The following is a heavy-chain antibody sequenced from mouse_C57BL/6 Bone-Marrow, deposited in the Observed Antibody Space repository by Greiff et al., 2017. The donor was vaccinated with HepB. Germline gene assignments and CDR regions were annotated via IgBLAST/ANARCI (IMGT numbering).Heavy chain of an antibody. Sequence: QVQLQQSGAELVRPGASVKLSCKASGYTFTDYYINWVKQRPGQGLEWIARIYPGSGNTYYNEKFKGKATLTAEKSSSTAYMQLSSLTSEDSAVYFCARGGWLRDWFAYWGQGTLVTVSA. CDR1: GYTFTDYY. D-gene: IGHD2-3*01. CDR3: ARGGWLRDWFAY. CDR2: IYPGSGNT. J-gene: IGHJ3*01. V-gene: IGHV1-76*01.